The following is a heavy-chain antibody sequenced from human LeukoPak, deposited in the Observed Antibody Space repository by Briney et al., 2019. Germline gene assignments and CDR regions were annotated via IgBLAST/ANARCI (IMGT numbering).Heavy chain of an antibody. CDR1: GFTFTSYW. J-gene: IGHJ4*02. D-gene: IGHD6-13*01. V-gene: IGHV3-7*01. CDR2: IKHDGSEQ. CDR3: KSGGAAPGNFDY. Sequence: GGSLRLSCAASGFTFTSYWMSWMRQAPGKGLQWVANIKHDGSEQYYVDSVKGRFTISRDNAKNSLYLQMNSLGVEDTAVYCCKSGGAAPGNFDYWGQGALVTVSS.